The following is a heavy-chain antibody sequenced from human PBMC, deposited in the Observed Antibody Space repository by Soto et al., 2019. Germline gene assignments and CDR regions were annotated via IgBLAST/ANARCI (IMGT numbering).Heavy chain of an antibody. D-gene: IGHD3-22*01. CDR2: INPNSGGT. CDR3: AREIAYYYDSSGYYETDY. V-gene: IGHV1-2*02. J-gene: IGHJ4*02. Sequence: ASVKVSCKASGYTFTGYYMHWVRQAPGQGLEWMGWINPNSGGTNYAQKFQGRVTMTRDTSISTAYMELSRLRSGDTAVYYCAREIAYYYDSSGYYETDYWGQGTLVTVSS. CDR1: GYTFTGYY.